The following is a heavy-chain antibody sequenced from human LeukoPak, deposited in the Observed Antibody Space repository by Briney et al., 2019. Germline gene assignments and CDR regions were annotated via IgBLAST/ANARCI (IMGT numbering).Heavy chain of an antibody. D-gene: IGHD3-3*01. CDR3: ARQFAIFGVVIHYYGMDV. V-gene: IGHV3-21*01. CDR1: GFTFSSYS. CDR2: ISSSSSYI. J-gene: IGHJ6*02. Sequence: GGSLRLSCAASGFTFSSYSMSWVRQAPGKGLEWVSSISSSSSYIYYAYSVKGRFPISRDNAKNSLYLRMNSLRAEDTAVYSCARQFAIFGVVIHYYGMDVWGQGTPVTVSS.